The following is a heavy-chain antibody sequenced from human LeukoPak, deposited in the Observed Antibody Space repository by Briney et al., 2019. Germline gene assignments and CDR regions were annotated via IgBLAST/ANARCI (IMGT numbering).Heavy chain of an antibody. Sequence: PSETLSLTCTVSGGSISSGDYYWSWIRQPPGKGLEWIGYIYYSGSTYYNPSLQSRVIISVDTSKNQFSLKLTSVTAADTAVYYCARALYSMTTVTTGYWFDYWGQGTLVTVSS. J-gene: IGHJ4*02. CDR1: GGSISSGDYY. CDR3: ARALYSMTTVTTGYWFDY. D-gene: IGHD4-17*01. CDR2: IYYSGST. V-gene: IGHV4-30-4*01.